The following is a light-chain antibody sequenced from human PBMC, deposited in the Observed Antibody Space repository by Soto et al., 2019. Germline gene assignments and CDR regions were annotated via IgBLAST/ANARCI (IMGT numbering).Light chain of an antibody. CDR2: GAS. J-gene: IGKJ1*01. Sequence: EIVITQSPATLSVSPGGRATLSCRASQNIDNNLAWYQQNPGQAPRLLIYGASSRATGIPDRFSGSGSGTEFTLTISSLQPDDFATYYCQQYNIYWTFGQGTKVDI. CDR3: QQYNIYWT. CDR1: QNIDNN. V-gene: IGKV3D-15*01.